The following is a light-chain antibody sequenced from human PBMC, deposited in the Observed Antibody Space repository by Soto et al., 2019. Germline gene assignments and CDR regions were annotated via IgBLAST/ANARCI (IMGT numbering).Light chain of an antibody. CDR2: EVT. V-gene: IGLV2-8*01. Sequence: QSALTQPPSASGSPGQSVTISCTGTSRDVGGYDSVSWYRQYPGKAPKLIIYEVTKRPSGVPHRFSGSKSGDRASLTVSGVQADDEGDYYCSSYAGDNNVMFGGGTKLTVL. CDR1: SRDVGGYDS. CDR3: SSYAGDNNVM. J-gene: IGLJ3*02.